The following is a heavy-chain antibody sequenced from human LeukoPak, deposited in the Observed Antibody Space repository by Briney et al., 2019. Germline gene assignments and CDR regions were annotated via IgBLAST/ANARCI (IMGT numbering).Heavy chain of an antibody. Sequence: PSETLSLTCTVSGGSNSSYYWSWIRQPPGKGLEWIGYIYYSGSTNYNPSLKSRVTISVDTSKNQFSLKLSSVTAADTAVYYCARRAGDYWGQGTLVTVSS. J-gene: IGHJ4*02. CDR1: GGSNSSYY. CDR2: IYYSGST. V-gene: IGHV4-59*01. CDR3: ARRAGDY.